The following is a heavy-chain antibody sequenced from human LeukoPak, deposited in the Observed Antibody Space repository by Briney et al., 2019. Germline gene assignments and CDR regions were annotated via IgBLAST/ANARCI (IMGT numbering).Heavy chain of an antibody. V-gene: IGHV4-4*07. CDR2: TYTSGTT. CDR1: GGSIISYY. D-gene: IGHD1-7*01. J-gene: IGHJ4*02. CDR3: ARGITGSTGFDY. Sequence: PSETLSLTCNVSGGSIISYYWSWIRQPAGKGLEWIGRTYTSGTTNYNPSLKSRVTMSVDTSKNHFSLKLNSVTAADTAVYYCARGITGSTGFDYWGQGTLVTVSS.